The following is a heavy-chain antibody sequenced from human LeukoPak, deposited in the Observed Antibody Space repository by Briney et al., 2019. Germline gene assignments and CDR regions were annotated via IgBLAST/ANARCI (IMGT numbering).Heavy chain of an antibody. J-gene: IGHJ5*02. D-gene: IGHD3-22*01. CDR2: ISAYNGNT. CDR3: ARDKRSRSGYEAPNWFDP. Sequence: ASVKVSCKASGYTFTNYGITWVRQAPGQGLEWMGWISAYNGNTNYEQKFQGRVTMTTDISTSTAYMELRSLRSDDTAVYYCARDKRSRSGYEAPNWFDPWGQGTLVTVSS. CDR1: GYTFTNYG. V-gene: IGHV1-18*01.